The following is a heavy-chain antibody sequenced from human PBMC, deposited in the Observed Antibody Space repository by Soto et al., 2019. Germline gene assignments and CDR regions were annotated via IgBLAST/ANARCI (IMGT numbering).Heavy chain of an antibody. J-gene: IGHJ4*02. CDR3: AKDATNYGDKTGDY. CDR1: GFTFSSYG. V-gene: IGHV3-30*18. CDR2: ISYDGSNK. Sequence: GGSLRLSCAASGFTFSSYGIHWVRQAPGKGLEWVAVISYDGSNKYYADSVKGRFTISRDNSKNTLYLQMNSLRAEDTAVYYCAKDATNYGDKTGDYWGQGTLVTVSS. D-gene: IGHD4-17*01.